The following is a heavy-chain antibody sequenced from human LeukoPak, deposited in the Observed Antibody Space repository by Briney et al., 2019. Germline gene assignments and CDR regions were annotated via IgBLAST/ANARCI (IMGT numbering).Heavy chain of an antibody. D-gene: IGHD5-24*01. CDR3: AKEPISKSMRYYFDY. CDR2: IWYDGSNK. Sequence: GGSLRLSCAASGFTFSTYGMHWVRQAPGKGLEWVAVIWYDGSNKYYADSVKGRFTISRDNSKNTLYLQMNSLRAEDTAVYYCAKEPISKSMRYYFDYWGREPWSPSPQ. V-gene: IGHV3-33*06. J-gene: IGHJ4*02. CDR1: GFTFSTYG.